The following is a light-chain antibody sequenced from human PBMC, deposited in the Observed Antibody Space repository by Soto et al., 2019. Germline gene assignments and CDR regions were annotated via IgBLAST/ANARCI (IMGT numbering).Light chain of an antibody. CDR3: QQYENWPRT. CDR2: GAS. V-gene: IGKV3-15*01. J-gene: IGKJ1*01. Sequence: EIVLTQSPATLSVSPGERVTLSCRARQSVSTKLAWFQQKPGQAPRLLIYGASTRATGIPARFSGSGSGTEFTLTISSLQSEDFAVYYCQQYENWPRTFGQGTKV. CDR1: QSVSTK.